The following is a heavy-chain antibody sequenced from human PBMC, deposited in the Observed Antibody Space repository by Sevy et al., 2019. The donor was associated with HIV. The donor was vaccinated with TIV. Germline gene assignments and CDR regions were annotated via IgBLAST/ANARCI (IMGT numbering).Heavy chain of an antibody. Sequence: ASVKVSCKASGYTFTSYGISWVRQAPGQGLEWMGWISAYNGNTNYAQKLQGRVTMTTDTSTSTAYMELRSLRSDDTAVYYCARVWDCSSTSCYGGYYYYGMDVWGHGTTVTVSS. CDR3: ARVWDCSSTSCYGGYYYYGMDV. V-gene: IGHV1-18*01. CDR1: GYTFTSYG. D-gene: IGHD2-2*01. CDR2: ISAYNGNT. J-gene: IGHJ6*02.